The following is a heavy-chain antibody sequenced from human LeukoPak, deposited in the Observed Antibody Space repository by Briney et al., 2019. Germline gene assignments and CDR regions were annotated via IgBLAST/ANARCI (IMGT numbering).Heavy chain of an antibody. CDR3: TKEFCGSRAACAGGSYYDF. CDR2: IIVTGDT. Sequence: GGSLRLSCAASGFTFSKDDCHWVRQAPGRGREWVAAIIVTGDTYYADPGKGRFTISREHAANSFLQMRSLGAGDTALYYCTKEFCGSRAACAGGSYYDFWGRGALVTVSS. CDR1: GFTFSKDD. J-gene: IGHJ2*01. V-gene: IGHV3-13*01. D-gene: IGHD2-15*01.